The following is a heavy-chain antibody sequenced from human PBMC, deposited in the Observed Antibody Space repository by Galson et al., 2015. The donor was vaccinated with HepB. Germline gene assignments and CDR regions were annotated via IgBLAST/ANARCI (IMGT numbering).Heavy chain of an antibody. CDR1: GFTFSSYS. D-gene: IGHD3-10*01. CDR3: AKGCRSGTYYNAFDY. Sequence: LRLSCAASGFTFSSYSMNWVRQAPGKGLEWVAVISHDEKNKFYADSVKGRFTISRDDSRNTVYLQLNSLRPEDTAVYYCAKGCRSGTYYNAFDYWGQGTLVTVSS. V-gene: IGHV3-30*18. J-gene: IGHJ4*02. CDR2: ISHDEKNK.